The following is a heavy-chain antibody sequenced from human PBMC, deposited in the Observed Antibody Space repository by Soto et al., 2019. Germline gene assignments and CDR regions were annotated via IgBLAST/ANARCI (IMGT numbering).Heavy chain of an antibody. V-gene: IGHV3-33*01. D-gene: IGHD3-22*01. Sequence: GGSLRLSCAASGFTFSSYGMHWVRQAPGKGLEWVAVIWYSGSNKYYADSVKGRFTISRDNSKNTLYLQMNSLRAEDTAVYYCARAGYYYDSSGYKKWFDPWGQGTLVTVSS. CDR3: ARAGYYYDSSGYKKWFDP. CDR1: GFTFSSYG. J-gene: IGHJ5*02. CDR2: IWYSGSNK.